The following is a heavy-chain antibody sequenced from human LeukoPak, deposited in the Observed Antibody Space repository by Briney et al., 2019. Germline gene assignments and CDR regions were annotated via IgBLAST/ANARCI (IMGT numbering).Heavy chain of an antibody. D-gene: IGHD3-10*01. CDR1: GGSISSYY. V-gene: IGHV4-59*01. J-gene: IGHJ4*02. Sequence: PSETLSLTCTVSGGSISSYYWSWIRQPPGKGLEWIGYIYYGGSTNYNPSLKSRVTISVDTSKNQFSLKLSSVTAADTAVYYCARGPSINYYGSGSYYKGIDYWGQGTLVTVSS. CDR3: ARGPSINYYGSGSYYKGIDY. CDR2: IYYGGST.